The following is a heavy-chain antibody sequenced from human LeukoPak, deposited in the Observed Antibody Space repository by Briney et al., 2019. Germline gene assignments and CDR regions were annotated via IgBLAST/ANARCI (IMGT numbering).Heavy chain of an antibody. CDR1: GFTFSSYA. D-gene: IGHD6-13*01. Sequence: GGSLRLSCAASGFTFSSYAMHWVRQAPGKGLEWVAVISYDGSNKYYADSVKGRFTISRDNSKNTLYLQMNSLRAEDTAVYYCARDSPYGSSWPLGYWGQGTLVTVSS. CDR2: ISYDGSNK. J-gene: IGHJ4*02. CDR3: ARDSPYGSSWPLGY. V-gene: IGHV3-30-3*01.